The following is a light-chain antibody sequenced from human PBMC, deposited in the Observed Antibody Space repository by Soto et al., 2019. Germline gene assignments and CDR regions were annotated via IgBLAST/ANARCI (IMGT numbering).Light chain of an antibody. Sequence: EIVLTQSPYNLSVSAVESATISGMASQSVGRYLIWYQQKLGQAPRLLIYGASSRHGGVPSRFSGSGSGTEFTLTISSLESEDFAVYYCQQYNSWPTWTFGQGTKVDIK. V-gene: IGKV3-15*01. CDR1: QSVGRY. CDR3: QQYNSWPTWT. J-gene: IGKJ1*01. CDR2: GAS.